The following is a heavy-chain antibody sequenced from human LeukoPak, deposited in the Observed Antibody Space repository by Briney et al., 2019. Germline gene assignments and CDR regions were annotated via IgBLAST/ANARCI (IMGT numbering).Heavy chain of an antibody. V-gene: IGHV4-39*01. D-gene: IGHD1-26*01. J-gene: IGHJ3*02. CDR1: GGSIGSTTYY. CDR2: IYYSGSP. Sequence: SETLSLTCTVSGGSIGSTTYYWGWIRQPPGGELECIGSIYYSGSPYYNPSLKSRVTISLDTSKNQFSLKLSSVTAADTAVYYCARHKQSGTYYDAFDIGGQGTMVTVSS. CDR3: ARHKQSGTYYDAFDI.